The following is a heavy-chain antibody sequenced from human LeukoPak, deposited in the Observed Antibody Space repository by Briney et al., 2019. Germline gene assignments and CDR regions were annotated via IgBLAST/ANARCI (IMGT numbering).Heavy chain of an antibody. J-gene: IGHJ4*02. D-gene: IGHD6-13*01. Sequence: GGSLRLSCAASGWTFSDYYMSWIRQAPGKGLEWVSYISRNSYTNYADSVKGRFTISRDNAKNSLYLQMASLRAEDTAVYYCARMGIAAVGAYYFDYWGQGTLVAVSS. CDR2: ISRNSYT. V-gene: IGHV3-11*06. CDR3: ARMGIAAVGAYYFDY. CDR1: GWTFSDYY.